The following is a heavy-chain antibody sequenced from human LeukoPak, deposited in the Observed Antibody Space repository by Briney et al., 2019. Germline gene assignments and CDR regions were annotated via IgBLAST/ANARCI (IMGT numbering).Heavy chain of an antibody. V-gene: IGHV3-7*01. CDR1: GFTFTDYW. D-gene: IGHD6-13*01. CDR3: ARDGTAAGLYFDL. CDR2: IRQDGGEK. J-gene: IGHJ4*01. Sequence: GGSLRLSCAVLGFTFTDYWMNWVRQAPGKGLEWVASIRQDGGEKSYVDSVKGRLTISRDNTKSSLYLQINSLRAEDTAVYYCARDGTAAGLYFDLWGQGTLVTVSS.